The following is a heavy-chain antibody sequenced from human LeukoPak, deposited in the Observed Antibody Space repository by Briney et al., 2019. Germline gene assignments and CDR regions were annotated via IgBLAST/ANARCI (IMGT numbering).Heavy chain of an antibody. V-gene: IGHV3-30-3*01. CDR2: ISYDGSNK. J-gene: IGHJ4*02. D-gene: IGHD2-2*01. CDR1: GFTFSSYA. Sequence: GGSLRLSCAAPGFTFSSYAMHWVRQAPGKGLEWVAVISYDGSNKYYADSVKGRFTISRDNSKNTLYLQMNSLRAEDTAVYYCAREQVVPAAIGYFDYWGQGTLVTVSS. CDR3: AREQVVPAAIGYFDY.